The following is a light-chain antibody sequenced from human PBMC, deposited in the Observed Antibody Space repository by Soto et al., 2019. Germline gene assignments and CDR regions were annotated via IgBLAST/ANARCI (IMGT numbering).Light chain of an antibody. CDR2: EGS. CDR1: SSDVGSYNL. V-gene: IGLV2-23*01. Sequence: QSALTQPASVSGSPGQSITISCTGTSSDVGSYNLVSWYQQHPGKAPKLMIYEGSKRHSGVSNRFSGSKSGNTASLTISGLQAEDEADYYCCAYAGSSTSVVFGGGTQLTVL. J-gene: IGLJ2*01. CDR3: CAYAGSSTSVV.